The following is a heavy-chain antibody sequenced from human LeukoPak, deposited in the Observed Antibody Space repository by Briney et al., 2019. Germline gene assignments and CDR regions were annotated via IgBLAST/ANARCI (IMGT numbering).Heavy chain of an antibody. Sequence: PGGSLRLSCAASGFILSGSYMSWVRQTPGVGLGWVSIIYSGGNAYYTESVECRFTISRDDSKNTLYLQMKSLRAEDTAVYYGARFSAPETRSIFGVVTPRHNWFDSWGQGTRVTVSS. D-gene: IGHD3-3*01. CDR1: GFILSGSY. V-gene: IGHV3-53*01. J-gene: IGHJ5*01. CDR3: ARFSAPETRSIFGVVTPRHNWFDS. CDR2: IYSGGNA.